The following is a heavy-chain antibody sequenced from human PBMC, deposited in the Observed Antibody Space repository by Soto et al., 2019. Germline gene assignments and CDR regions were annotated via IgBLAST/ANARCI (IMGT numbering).Heavy chain of an antibody. Sequence: QLQLQESGPGLVKPSETLSLTCTVSGGSISSSTYHWGWIRPPPGRGMEGIGPSYDSGATYYNSSLESAVTISGHTSKTQFYLRLSSVSAADRAVDYCVTQGPATLGDWGQGAVVTVSS. V-gene: IGHV4-39*01. J-gene: IGHJ4*02. D-gene: IGHD6-25*01. CDR3: VTQGPATLGD. CDR2: SYDSGAT. CDR1: GGSISSSTYH.